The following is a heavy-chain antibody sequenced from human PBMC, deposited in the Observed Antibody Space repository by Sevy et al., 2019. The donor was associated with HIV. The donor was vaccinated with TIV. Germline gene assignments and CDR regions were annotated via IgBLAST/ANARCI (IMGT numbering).Heavy chain of an antibody. D-gene: IGHD1-26*01. Sequence: GGSLRLSCAASGFSFTNAWMSWVRQAPGKGLEWVGRIKSKTDGGTRDFVAPVKGRFAISRDDSKSTFYLQMDSLKTEDTGVYYCTAGVGTSDCDYWGQGILVTVSS. J-gene: IGHJ4*02. CDR1: GFSFTNAW. CDR2: IKSKTDGGTR. CDR3: TAGVGTSDCDY. V-gene: IGHV3-15*01.